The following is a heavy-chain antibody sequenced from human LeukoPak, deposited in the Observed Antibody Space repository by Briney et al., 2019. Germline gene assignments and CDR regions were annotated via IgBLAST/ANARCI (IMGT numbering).Heavy chain of an antibody. CDR2: IYTSGST. CDR3: ARDGPRLWFDP. Sequence: SQTLSLTCTVSGGSISSGSYYWSWIRQPAGKGLEWIGRIYTSGSTNYNPSLKSRVTISVDTSKNQFSLKLSSVTAADTAVYYCARDGPRLWFDPWGQGTLVTVSS. CDR1: GGSISSGSYY. V-gene: IGHV4-61*02. J-gene: IGHJ5*02.